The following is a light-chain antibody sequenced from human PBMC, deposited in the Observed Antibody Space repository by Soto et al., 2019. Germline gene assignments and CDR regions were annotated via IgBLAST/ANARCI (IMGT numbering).Light chain of an antibody. CDR3: QQRSNWLT. CDR1: QSVGSY. Sequence: EIVLTQSPATLSLSPGERATLSCRASQSVGSYLAWYQQKPGQAPRLLIYDASNRATGIPARFSGSGSGTDFTLTISSLEPEDFAVHYCQQRSNWLTFGGGTKVEIK. CDR2: DAS. V-gene: IGKV3-11*01. J-gene: IGKJ4*01.